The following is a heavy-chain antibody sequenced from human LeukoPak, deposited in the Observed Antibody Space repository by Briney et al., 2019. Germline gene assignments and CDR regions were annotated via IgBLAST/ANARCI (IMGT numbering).Heavy chain of an antibody. CDR1: GYTFTSYD. CDR3: ARVRYWSGGSCPYYFDY. Sequence: ASVNVSCTASGYTFTSYDINWVRQAPGQGLEWMGWMNPNSGNTAYAQTFQGRVTITRNNSISTAHMELSRLRSEDTAVYYCARVRYWSGGSCPYYFDYWGQGTLVTVSS. V-gene: IGHV1-8*03. J-gene: IGHJ4*02. D-gene: IGHD2-15*01. CDR2: MNPNSGNT.